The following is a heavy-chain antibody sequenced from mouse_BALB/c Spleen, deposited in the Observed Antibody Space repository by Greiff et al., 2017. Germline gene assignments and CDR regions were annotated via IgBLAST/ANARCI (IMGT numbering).Heavy chain of an antibody. D-gene: IGHD4-1*01. CDR2: IRLKSNNYAT. J-gene: IGHJ4*01. Sequence: EVQGVESGGGLVQPGGSMKLSCVASGFTFSNYWMNWVRQSPEKGLEWVAEIRLKSNNYATHYAESVKGRFTISRDDSKSSVYLQMNNLRAEDTGIYYCTRRTGSRAMDYWGQGTSVTVSS. V-gene: IGHV6-6*02. CDR1: GFTFSNYW. CDR3: TRRTGSRAMDY.